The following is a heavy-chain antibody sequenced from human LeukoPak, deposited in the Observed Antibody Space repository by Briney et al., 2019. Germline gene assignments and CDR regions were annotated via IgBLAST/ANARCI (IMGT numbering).Heavy chain of an antibody. CDR3: ARAPSEIGGYYPEYFRH. V-gene: IGHV3-74*01. CDR1: GFTFSTYW. J-gene: IGHJ1*01. CDR2: IKSDGSP. Sequence: GGSLRLSCAASGFTFSTYWMHWVRQAPGKGRVWVSRIKSDGSPNYADSVKGRFTISRDNANNTLSLQMNSLRPEDTGVYYCARAPSEIGGYYPEYFRHWGQGTLVTVSS. D-gene: IGHD3-22*01.